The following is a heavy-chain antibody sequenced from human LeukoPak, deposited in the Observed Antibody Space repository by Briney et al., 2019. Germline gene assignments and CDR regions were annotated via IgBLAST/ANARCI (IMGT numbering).Heavy chain of an antibody. V-gene: IGHV1-2*02. D-gene: IGHD6-13*01. J-gene: IGHJ3*02. Sequence: ASVKVSCKASGYTFTGYYIHWLRQAPGQGLEWMGWINPNHGDTNYAQKFQGRVTMTRDTSISTAHVGLSRLRSDDTAVYYCATDVATVDAFDIWGQGTMVTVSS. CDR2: INPNHGDT. CDR3: ATDVATVDAFDI. CDR1: GYTFTGYY.